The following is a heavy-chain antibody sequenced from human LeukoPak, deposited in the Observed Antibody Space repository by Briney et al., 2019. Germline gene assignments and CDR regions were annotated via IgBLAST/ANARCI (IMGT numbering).Heavy chain of an antibody. V-gene: IGHV3-23*01. D-gene: IGHD1-26*01. CDR3: AKASGSYSDYYYYYMDV. J-gene: IGHJ6*03. Sequence: PGGSLRLSCAASRFTFSSYAMSWVRQAPGKGLEWVSAISGSGGSTYYADSVKGRFTISRDNSKNTLYLQMNSLSAEDTAVYYCAKASGSYSDYYYYYMDVWGKGTTVTVSS. CDR1: RFTFSSYA. CDR2: ISGSGGST.